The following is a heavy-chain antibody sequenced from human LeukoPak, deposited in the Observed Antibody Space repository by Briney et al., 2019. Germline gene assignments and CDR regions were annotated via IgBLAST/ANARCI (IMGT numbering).Heavy chain of an antibody. CDR1: GGSISSYY. CDR2: IYTSGST. J-gene: IGHJ5*02. CDR3: ARDKSALKITMVRGVESWFDP. D-gene: IGHD3-10*01. Sequence: SETLSLTCTVSGGSISSYYWSWIRQPAGKGLEWIGRIYTSGSTNYNPSLKNRVTMSVDTSKNQFSLKLSSVTAADTAVYYCARDKSALKITMVRGVESWFDPWGQGTLVTVSS. V-gene: IGHV4-4*07.